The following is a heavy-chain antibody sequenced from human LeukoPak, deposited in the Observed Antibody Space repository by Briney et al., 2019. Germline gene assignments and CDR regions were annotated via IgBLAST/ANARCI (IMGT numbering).Heavy chain of an antibody. V-gene: IGHV5-51*01. CDR3: ARHSYDSRDCPDY. Sequence: GESLKISCKGSGYSFTNYWIGWVRQMPGKGLEWMGIIYPGDSDTRYSPSFQGQVTISADKSISTAYLQWSSLKASDTAMYYCARHSYDSRDCPDYWGQGTLVTVSS. J-gene: IGHJ4*02. D-gene: IGHD3-22*01. CDR1: GYSFTNYW. CDR2: IYPGDSDT.